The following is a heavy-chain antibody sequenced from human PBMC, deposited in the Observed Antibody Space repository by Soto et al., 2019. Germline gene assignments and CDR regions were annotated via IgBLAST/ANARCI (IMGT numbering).Heavy chain of an antibody. CDR3: AKAARPKKHPFYYYYMDV. V-gene: IGHV1-46*03. D-gene: IGHD6-6*01. Sequence: ASVKVSCKASGYTFTSYYMHWVRQAPGQGLEWMGIINPSGGSTSYAQKFQGRVTMTRDTSTSTVYMELSSLRSEDTAVYYCAKAARPKKHPFYYYYMDVWGKGTTVTVSS. J-gene: IGHJ6*03. CDR1: GYTFTSYY. CDR2: INPSGGST.